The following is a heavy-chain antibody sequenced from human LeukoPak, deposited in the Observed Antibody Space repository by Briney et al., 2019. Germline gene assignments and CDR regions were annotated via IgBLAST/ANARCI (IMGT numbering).Heavy chain of an antibody. D-gene: IGHD2-2*01. J-gene: IGHJ4*02. CDR2: ISSSGSTI. CDR3: ATFIVVVPAANLGDFGY. Sequence: GGSLRLSCAASGFTFSDYYMSWIRQAPGKGLEWVSYISSSGSTIYYADSVKGRFTISRDNAKNSLFLQMNSLRAEDTAVYYCATFIVVVPAANLGDFGYWGQGTLVTVSS. V-gene: IGHV3-11*01. CDR1: GFTFSDYY.